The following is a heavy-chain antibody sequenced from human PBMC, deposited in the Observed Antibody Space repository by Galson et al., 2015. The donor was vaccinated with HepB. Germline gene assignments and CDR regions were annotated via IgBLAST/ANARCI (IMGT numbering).Heavy chain of an antibody. V-gene: IGHV3-33*01. D-gene: IGHD3-10*01. CDR1: GFTFSSYG. CDR3: ARGQWRGELLNALDI. J-gene: IGHJ3*02. Sequence: SLRLSCAASGFTFSSYGMHWVRQAPGKGLECVSAIWCDGSNKYYADSVKGRFTISRDNSKNTLCLQMSSLRAEDMAVYYCARGQWRGELLNALDIWGQGTMVTVSS. CDR2: IWCDGSNK.